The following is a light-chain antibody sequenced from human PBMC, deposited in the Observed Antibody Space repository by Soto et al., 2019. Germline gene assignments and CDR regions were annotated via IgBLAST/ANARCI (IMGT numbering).Light chain of an antibody. V-gene: IGKV1-9*01. Sequence: DIQLTQSPSFLSASVGDRVTITCRASKGISSYLAWYQEKPGKAPKLLIYAASTLQSGVPSRFSGSGSGTEFTLTISSLQPEDFATYYCQQLKSYPLTFGPGTKVDIK. CDR2: AAS. CDR1: KGISSY. J-gene: IGKJ3*01. CDR3: QQLKSYPLT.